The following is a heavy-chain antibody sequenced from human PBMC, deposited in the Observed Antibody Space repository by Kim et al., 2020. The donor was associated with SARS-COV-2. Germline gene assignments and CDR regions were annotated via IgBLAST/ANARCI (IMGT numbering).Heavy chain of an antibody. V-gene: IGHV1-18*04. CDR1: GYTFTSYG. Sequence: ASVKVSCKASGYTFTSYGISWVRQAPGQGLEWMGWISAYNGNTNYAQKLQGRVTMTTDTSTSTAYMELRSLRSDDTAVYYCASSAFDTAMVYYYYYGMDVWGQGTTVTVSS. J-gene: IGHJ6*02. D-gene: IGHD5-18*01. CDR3: ASSAFDTAMVYYYYYGMDV. CDR2: ISAYNGNT.